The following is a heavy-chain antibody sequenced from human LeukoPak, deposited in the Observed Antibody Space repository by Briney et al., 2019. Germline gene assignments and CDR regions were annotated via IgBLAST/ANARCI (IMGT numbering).Heavy chain of an antibody. CDR1: GFIFSSYE. J-gene: IGHJ4*02. D-gene: IGHD6-13*01. CDR3: ARASYSSSWSYFFDY. V-gene: IGHV3-48*03. CDR2: ISSSGSTI. Sequence: GGSLRLSCEASGFIFSSYEMNWVRQAPGRGLEWVSYISSSGSTIFHADSVKGRFTISRGNAKNSLFLQISSLRVEDTAIYYCARASYSSSWSYFFDYWGQGTLVTVSS.